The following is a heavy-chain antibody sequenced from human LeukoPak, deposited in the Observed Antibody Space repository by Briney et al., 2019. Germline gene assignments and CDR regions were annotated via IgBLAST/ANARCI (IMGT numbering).Heavy chain of an antibody. CDR2: IIPILGIA. CDR1: GGTFSSHT. V-gene: IGHV1-69*02. D-gene: IGHD3-22*01. J-gene: IGHJ4*02. CDR3: ARPYYYDSSGYYY. Sequence: SVKVSCKASGGTFSSHTISWVRQAPGQGLEWMGRIIPILGIANYAQKFQGRVTITADKSTSTAYMELSSLRSEDTAVYYCARPYYYDSSGYYYWGQGTLVTVSS.